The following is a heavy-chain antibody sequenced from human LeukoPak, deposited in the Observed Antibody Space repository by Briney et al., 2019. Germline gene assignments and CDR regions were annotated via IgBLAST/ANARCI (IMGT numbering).Heavy chain of an antibody. CDR2: ISVRGGST. Sequence: GRSLRLSCAASGFTLSRYAMSWVRQARRKGVEWVSAISVRGGSTYYADSVKGRFTISRDFDKNTLYLQMNSLRAEDTAVYYCAKESIAAAGPYFDYWGQGTLVTVSS. D-gene: IGHD6-13*01. J-gene: IGHJ4*02. V-gene: IGHV3-23*01. CDR3: AKESIAAAGPYFDY. CDR1: GFTLSRYA.